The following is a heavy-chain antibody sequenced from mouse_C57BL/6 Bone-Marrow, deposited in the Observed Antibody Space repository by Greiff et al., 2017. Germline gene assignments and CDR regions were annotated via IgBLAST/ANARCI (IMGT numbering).Heavy chain of an antibody. CDR1: GYAFSSSW. CDR2: IYPGDGDT. V-gene: IGHV1-82*01. Sequence: QVQLQQSGPELVKPGASVKISCKASGYAFSSSWMNWVKQRPGTGLEWIGRIYPGDGDTNYNGKFKGKATLTADKSSSTAYMQLSSLTSEDSAVXFCAATVVSFDYWGQGTTLTVSS. CDR3: AATVVSFDY. D-gene: IGHD1-1*01. J-gene: IGHJ2*01.